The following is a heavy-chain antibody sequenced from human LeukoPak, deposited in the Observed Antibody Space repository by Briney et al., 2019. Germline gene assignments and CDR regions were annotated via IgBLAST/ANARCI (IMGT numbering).Heavy chain of an antibody. D-gene: IGHD6-13*01. CDR3: AKVYVGSWYAYDH. CDR2: ISGDGRTT. V-gene: IGHV3-43*02. CDR1: GFTFDDYA. Sequence: PGGSLRLSCTASGFTFDDYAMHWVRQAPAKGLEWVSLISGDGRTTDYADSVKGRFTISRDNRRNSLYLHMNSLRTEDTALYFCAKVYVGSWYAYDHWGQGTLVTVSS. J-gene: IGHJ4*02.